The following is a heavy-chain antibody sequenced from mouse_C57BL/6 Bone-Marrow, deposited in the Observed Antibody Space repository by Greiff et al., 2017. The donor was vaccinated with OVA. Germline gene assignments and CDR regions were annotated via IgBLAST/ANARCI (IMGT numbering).Heavy chain of an antibody. V-gene: IGHV1-69*01. Sequence: QVQLQQPGAELVMPGASVKLSCKASGYTFTSYWMHWVKQRPGQGLEWIGEIDPSDSYTNSNQKFKGKSTLTVAKSSRPAYMQLCSLTSEDSAVYYCFTVTPVVYFDVWGTGTTVTVSS. D-gene: IGHD1-1*01. CDR2: IDPSDSYT. CDR3: FTVTPVVYFDV. CDR1: GYTFTSYW. J-gene: IGHJ1*03.